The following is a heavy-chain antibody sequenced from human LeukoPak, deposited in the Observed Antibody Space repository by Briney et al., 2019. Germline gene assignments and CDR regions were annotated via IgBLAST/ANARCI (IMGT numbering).Heavy chain of an antibody. V-gene: IGHV4-4*07. CDR3: ARDCSSTSCQLDY. CDR2: IYTSGST. Sequence: SETLSLTCTVSGGSISSYYWSWIRQPPGKGLEWIGRIYTSGSTNYNPSLKSLVTMSVDTSKNQFSLKLSSVTAADTAVYYCARDCSSTSCQLDYWGQGTLVTVSS. D-gene: IGHD2-2*01. CDR1: GGSISSYY. J-gene: IGHJ4*02.